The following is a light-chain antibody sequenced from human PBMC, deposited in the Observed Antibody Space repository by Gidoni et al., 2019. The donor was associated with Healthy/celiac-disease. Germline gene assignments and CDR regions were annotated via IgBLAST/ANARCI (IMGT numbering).Light chain of an antibody. V-gene: IGKV1-5*03. CDR3: QQYNSYSPWT. Sequence: DIQMTQSPSTLSASVGDRVTITCRASHSISSWLDWYQQKPGKAPKLPIYKASSLESGVPTRFSGSGSGTEFTLTISSLQPDDFATYYCQQYNSYSPWTFGQGTKVEIK. CDR2: KAS. CDR1: HSISSW. J-gene: IGKJ1*01.